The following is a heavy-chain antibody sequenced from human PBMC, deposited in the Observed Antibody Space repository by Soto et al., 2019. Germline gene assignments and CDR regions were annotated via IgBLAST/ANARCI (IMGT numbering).Heavy chain of an antibody. CDR2: INPNSGGT. V-gene: IGHV1-2*02. Sequence: ASVKVSCKASGYTFTGYYMHWVRQAPGQGLEWMGWINPNSGGTNYAQKFQGRVTMTRVTSISTAYMELSRLRSDDTAVYYCARATSGYDSFDYWGQGTLVTVSS. D-gene: IGHD5-12*01. CDR1: GYTFTGYY. CDR3: ARATSGYDSFDY. J-gene: IGHJ4*02.